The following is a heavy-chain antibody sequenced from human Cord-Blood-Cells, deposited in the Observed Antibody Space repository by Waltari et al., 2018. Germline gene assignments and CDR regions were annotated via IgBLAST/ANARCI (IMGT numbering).Heavy chain of an antibody. J-gene: IGHJ4*02. Sequence: QVQLVQSGAAGKKPGASVKVSCKVSGYPLTQLSMHGVRPAPGKGLEWMGGFDPEDGETIYAQKFQGRVTMTEDTSTDTAYMELSSLRSEDTAVYYCATGVNYYGSGRVTDYWGQGTLATVSS. CDR3: ATGVNYYGSGRVTDY. CDR2: FDPEDGET. D-gene: IGHD3-10*01. V-gene: IGHV1-24*01. CDR1: GYPLTQLS.